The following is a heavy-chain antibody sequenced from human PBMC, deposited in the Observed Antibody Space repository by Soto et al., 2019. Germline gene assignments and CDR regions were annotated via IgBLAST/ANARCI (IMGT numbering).Heavy chain of an antibody. CDR2: INHSGST. CDR1: GGSFSGYY. CDR3: ASREMVVAATRLGWFDP. J-gene: IGHJ5*02. Sequence: QVQLQQWGAGLLKPSETLSLTCAVYGGSFSGYYWSWIRQPPGKGLEWIGEINHSGSTNYNPSLKRRVTISVDTSKNQFSLKLSSVTAADTAVYYCASREMVVAATRLGWFDPWGQGTLVTVSS. V-gene: IGHV4-34*01. D-gene: IGHD2-15*01.